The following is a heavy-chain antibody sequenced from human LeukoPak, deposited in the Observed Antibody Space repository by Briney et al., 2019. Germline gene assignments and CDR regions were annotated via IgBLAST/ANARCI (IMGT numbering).Heavy chain of an antibody. D-gene: IGHD2-15*01. Sequence: GGSLRLSCAASGFTFDDYAMHWVRQAPGKGLEWVSGISWNSGSIGYADSVKGRFTISRDNAKNSLYLQMNSLRAEDTALYYCAKGLGYCSGGSCPEAFDYWGQGTLVTVSS. J-gene: IGHJ4*02. V-gene: IGHV3-9*01. CDR1: GFTFDDYA. CDR3: AKGLGYCSGGSCPEAFDY. CDR2: ISWNSGSI.